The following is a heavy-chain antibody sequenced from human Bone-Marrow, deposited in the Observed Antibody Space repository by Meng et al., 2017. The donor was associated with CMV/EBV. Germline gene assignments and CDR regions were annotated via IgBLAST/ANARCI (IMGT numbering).Heavy chain of an antibody. CDR2: ISGSGGST. D-gene: IGHD2-2*02. CDR1: GFTFSSYA. V-gene: IGHV3-23*01. J-gene: IGHJ4*02. CDR3: AKDDGVCSSTSCYTPPH. Sequence: GESLKISCAASGFTFSSYAMSWVRQAPGKGLEWVSAISGSGGSTYYADSVKGRFTISRDNSKNTLYLQMNSLRAEDTAVYYCAKDDGVCSSTSCYTPPHWGQGTLVTVSS.